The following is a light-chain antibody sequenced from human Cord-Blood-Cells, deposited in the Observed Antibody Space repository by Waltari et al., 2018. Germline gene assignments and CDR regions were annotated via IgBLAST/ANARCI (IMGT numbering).Light chain of an antibody. CDR3: AAWDDSLNCPV. CDR1: SPNIGSNT. V-gene: IGLV1-44*01. CDR2: SNK. J-gene: IGLJ3*02. Sequence: QSVLTQPPSASGTPGQRVTISCSGSSPNIGSNTVNWYQQLPGTAPKLLIYSNKQRPSGVPDRFSGSKSGTSASLAISGLQSEDEADYYCAAWDDSLNCPVFGGGTKLTVL.